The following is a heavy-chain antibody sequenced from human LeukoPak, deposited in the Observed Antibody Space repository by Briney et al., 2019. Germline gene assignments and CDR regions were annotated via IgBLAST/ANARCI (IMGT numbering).Heavy chain of an antibody. Sequence: PGGSLRLSCAASGFTFSDYYMSWIRQAPGKGLEWVSVIYSGGSTYYADSVKGRFTISRGNSKNTLYLQMNSLRAEDTAVYYCARVLDHIPYWGQGTLVTVSS. V-gene: IGHV3-53*01. CDR2: IYSGGST. CDR1: GFTFSDYY. D-gene: IGHD2-2*02. CDR3: ARVLDHIPY. J-gene: IGHJ4*02.